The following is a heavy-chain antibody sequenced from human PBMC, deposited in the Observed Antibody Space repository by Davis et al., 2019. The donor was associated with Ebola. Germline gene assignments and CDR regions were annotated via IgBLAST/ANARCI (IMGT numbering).Heavy chain of an antibody. CDR3: ARSLPYDFWSGYYPSYYYYGMDV. V-gene: IGHV1-2*02. CDR1: GYTFTGYY. J-gene: IGHJ6*02. CDR2: INPNSGGT. Sequence: ASVQVSCKASGYTFTGYYMHWVRQAPGQGLEWMGWINPNSGGTNYAQKFQGRVTMTRDTSISTAYMELSRLRSDDTAVYYCARSLPYDFWSGYYPSYYYYGMDVWGQGTTVTVSS. D-gene: IGHD3-3*01.